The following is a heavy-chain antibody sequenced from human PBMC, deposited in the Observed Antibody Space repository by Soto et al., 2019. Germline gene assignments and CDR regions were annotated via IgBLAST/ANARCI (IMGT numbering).Heavy chain of an antibody. J-gene: IGHJ5*02. Sequence: GGSLRLSCAASGFTFSSHSMNWVRQAPGKGLEWVSYISSSSSTIYYADSVKGRFTISRDNAKNSLYLQINSLRDEDTAVYYCARDYSGGYDFWSGYYPNWFDPWGQGTLVTVSS. CDR2: ISSSSSTI. CDR1: GFTFSSHS. V-gene: IGHV3-48*02. D-gene: IGHD3-3*01. CDR3: ARDYSGGYDFWSGYYPNWFDP.